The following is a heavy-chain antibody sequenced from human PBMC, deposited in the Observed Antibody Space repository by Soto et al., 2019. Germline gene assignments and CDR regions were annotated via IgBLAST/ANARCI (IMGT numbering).Heavy chain of an antibody. V-gene: IGHV3-21*01. CDR3: ARDCSGGSCYPGMDV. CDR1: GFNFNSYT. D-gene: IGHD2-15*01. Sequence: SWVSLRLSWVACGFNFNSYTINWVRQAPGKRLEWLSSISSSGYIFSTDSVRGRFTISRDNAKNSVYLQINSLRAEDTAVYFCARDCSGGSCYPGMDVWGQGTMVKVSS. CDR2: ISSSGYI. J-gene: IGHJ6*02.